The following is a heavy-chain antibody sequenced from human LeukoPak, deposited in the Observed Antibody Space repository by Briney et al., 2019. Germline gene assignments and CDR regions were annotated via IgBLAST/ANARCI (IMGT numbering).Heavy chain of an antibody. J-gene: IGHJ4*02. CDR2: IYSGGNT. CDR1: GFTVSSNY. D-gene: IGHD5-12*01. Sequence: PGGSRRLSWTASGFTVSSNYMSWVRQAPGKGLEWLSVIYSGGNTYYADSVKGRFTISRDNSKNTVYLQMNSLRAEDTAVYYCAKGGVDPHPIYWGRGTLVTVSS. V-gene: IGHV3-53*01. CDR3: AKGGVDPHPIY.